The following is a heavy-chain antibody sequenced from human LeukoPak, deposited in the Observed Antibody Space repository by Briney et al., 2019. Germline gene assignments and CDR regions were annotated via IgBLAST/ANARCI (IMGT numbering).Heavy chain of an antibody. CDR1: GFTFSDYY. Sequence: PGGSLRLSCAASGFTFSDYYMSWIRQAPGKGLEWVSYISISSSYTSYSDSVNGRLTISRDNAKNSLYLQMNSLRADATAAYHSVRERYYDDSSGYIPTFLWGRGTVVSVS. CDR3: VRERYYDDSSGYIPTFL. V-gene: IGHV3-11*05. D-gene: IGHD3-22*01. J-gene: IGHJ4*02. CDR2: ISISSSYT.